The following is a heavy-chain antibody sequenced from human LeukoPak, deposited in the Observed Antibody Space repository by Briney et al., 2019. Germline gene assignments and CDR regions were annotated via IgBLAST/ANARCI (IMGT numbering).Heavy chain of an antibody. Sequence: SLKVSCTASVCTFSSYAISWVRQAPGQGLEWMGRIIPILGIANYAQKFQGRVTITADKSTSTAYMELSSLRSEDTAVYYCARDYYGSGSYPSPPSSHLWGWGTLVTVSS. J-gene: IGHJ2*01. CDR3: ARDYYGSGSYPSPPSSHL. CDR2: IIPILGIA. D-gene: IGHD3-10*01. CDR1: VCTFSSYA. V-gene: IGHV1-69*04.